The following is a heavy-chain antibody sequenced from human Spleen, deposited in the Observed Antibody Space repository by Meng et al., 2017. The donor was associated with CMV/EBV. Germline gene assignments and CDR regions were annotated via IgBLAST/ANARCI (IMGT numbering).Heavy chain of an antibody. CDR3: ATGVSRYFDWPSPLDY. CDR1: GFTFSDHY. D-gene: IGHD3-9*01. CDR2: TRNKANSYTT. V-gene: IGHV3-72*01. Sequence: GESLKISCAASGFTFSDHYMDWVRQAPGKGLEWVGRTRNKANSYTTEYAASVKGRFTISRDDSKNSLYLQMNSLKTEDTAVYYCATGVSRYFDWPSPLDYWGQGTLVTVSS. J-gene: IGHJ4*02.